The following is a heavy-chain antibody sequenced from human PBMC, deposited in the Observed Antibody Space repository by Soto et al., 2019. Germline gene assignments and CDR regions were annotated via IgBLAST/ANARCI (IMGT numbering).Heavy chain of an antibody. V-gene: IGHV4-30-4*01. CDR3: ASQGYYDILTGYYPGYYYGMDV. CDR1: GGSISSGDYY. Sequence: SETLSLTCTVSGGSISSGDYYWSWIRQPPGKGLEWIGYIYYSGSTYYNPSLKSRVTISVDTSKNQFSLKLSSVTAADTAVYYCASQGYYDILTGYYPGYYYGMDVWGQGTTVTVS. D-gene: IGHD3-9*01. CDR2: IYYSGST. J-gene: IGHJ6*02.